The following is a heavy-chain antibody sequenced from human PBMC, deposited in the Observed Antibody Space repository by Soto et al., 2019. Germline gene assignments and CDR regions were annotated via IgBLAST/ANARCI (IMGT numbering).Heavy chain of an antibody. CDR3: ARRITIFGVVIYYYYGLDV. CDR2: ISSSSSTI. Sequence: EVQLVESGGGLVQPGGSLRLSCAASGFTFSSYSMNWVRQAPGKGLEWVSDISSSSSTIYYADSVKGRFTISRDNAKNSLYLQMNSLRDEDTAVYYCARRITIFGVVIYYYYGLDVWGQGTTVTVSS. V-gene: IGHV3-48*02. D-gene: IGHD3-3*01. CDR1: GFTFSSYS. J-gene: IGHJ6*02.